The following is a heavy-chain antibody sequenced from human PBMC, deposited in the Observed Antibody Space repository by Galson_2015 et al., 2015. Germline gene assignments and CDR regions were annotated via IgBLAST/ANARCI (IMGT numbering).Heavy chain of an antibody. CDR2: IYYSGST. CDR1: GGSISSSSYY. CDR3: ARLTSGYSSGWEGRTPIGAFDI. D-gene: IGHD6-19*01. V-gene: IGHV4-39*01. J-gene: IGHJ3*02. Sequence: SETLSLTCTVSGGSISSSSYYWGWIRQPPGKGLEWIGSIYYSGSTYYNPSLKSRVTISVDTSKNQFSLKLSSVTAADTAVYYCARLTSGYSSGWEGRTPIGAFDIWGQGTMVTVSS.